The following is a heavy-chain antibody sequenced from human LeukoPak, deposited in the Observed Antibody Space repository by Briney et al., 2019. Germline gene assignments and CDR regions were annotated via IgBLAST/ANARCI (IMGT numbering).Heavy chain of an antibody. D-gene: IGHD4-17*01. Sequence: SVKVSCKASGGTFTSYAISWVRQAPGQGLEWMGRVIPILGTANYAQKFQGRVTITTDESTSTAYMELSSLRSEDTAVYYCAKAYYGDYEHFGDWGQGTLVTV. CDR1: GGTFTSYA. J-gene: IGHJ4*02. V-gene: IGHV1-69*11. CDR3: AKAYYGDYEHFGD. CDR2: VIPILGTA.